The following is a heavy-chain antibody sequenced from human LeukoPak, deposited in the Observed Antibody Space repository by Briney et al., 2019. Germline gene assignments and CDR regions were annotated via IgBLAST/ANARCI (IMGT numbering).Heavy chain of an antibody. CDR3: ARGPPYDSSGYYYEGDAFDI. Sequence: ASVKVSCKASGYTFISYGISWVRQAPGQGLEWMGWISAYNGNTNYAQKLQGRVTMTTDTSTSTAYMELRSLRSDDTAVCYCARGPPYDSSGYYYEGDAFDIWGQGTMVTVSS. J-gene: IGHJ3*02. D-gene: IGHD3-22*01. V-gene: IGHV1-18*01. CDR1: GYTFISYG. CDR2: ISAYNGNT.